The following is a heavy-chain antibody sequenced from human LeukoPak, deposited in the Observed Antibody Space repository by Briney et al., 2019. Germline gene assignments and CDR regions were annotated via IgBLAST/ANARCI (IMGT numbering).Heavy chain of an antibody. CDR3: ARDYYDSSGPEYFQH. D-gene: IGHD3-22*01. Sequence: GGSLRLSCAASGSTVSSNYMSWVRQAPGKGLEWVSVIYSGGSTYYADSVKGRFTISRDNSKNTLYLQMNSLRAEDTAVYYCARDYYDSSGPEYFQHWGQGTLVTVSS. CDR1: GSTVSSNY. CDR2: IYSGGST. V-gene: IGHV3-53*01. J-gene: IGHJ1*01.